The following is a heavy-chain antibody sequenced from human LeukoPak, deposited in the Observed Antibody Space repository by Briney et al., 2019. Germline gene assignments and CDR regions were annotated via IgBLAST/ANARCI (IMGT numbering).Heavy chain of an antibody. CDR3: ARSYYYDSSGYFRFDY. Sequence: ASVKVSCKASGYTFTSYGISWMRQAPGQGLEWMGWISAYNGNTNYAQKLQGRVTMTTDTSTSTAYMELRSLRSEDTAVYYCARSYYYDSSGYFRFDYWGQGTLVTVSS. J-gene: IGHJ4*02. CDR1: GYTFTSYG. V-gene: IGHV1-18*01. CDR2: ISAYNGNT. D-gene: IGHD3-22*01.